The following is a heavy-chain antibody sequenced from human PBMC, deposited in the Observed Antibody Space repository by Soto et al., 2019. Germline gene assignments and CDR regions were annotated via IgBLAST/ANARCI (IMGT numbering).Heavy chain of an antibody. V-gene: IGHV1-69*02. CDR2: IIPILGIA. CDR1: GGTFSSYT. D-gene: IGHD4-17*01. Sequence: QVQVVQSGAEVKKPGSSVKVSCKASGGTFSSYTISWVRQAPGQGLEWMGRIIPILGIANYAQKFQGRVTITADKSTSTAYMELSSLRSEDTAVYYCASIWSATYGDYGHWGQGTLVTVSS. CDR3: ASIWSATYGDYGH. J-gene: IGHJ4*02.